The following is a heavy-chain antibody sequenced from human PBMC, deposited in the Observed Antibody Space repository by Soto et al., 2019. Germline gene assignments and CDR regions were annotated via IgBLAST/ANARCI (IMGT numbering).Heavy chain of an antibody. D-gene: IGHD3-3*01. CDR1: GYTFTGYY. J-gene: IGHJ5*02. V-gene: IGHV1-2*04. Sequence: ASVKVSCKASGYTFTGYYMHWVRQAPGQGLEWMGWINPNSGGTNYAQKFQGWVTMTRDTSISTAYMELSRLRSDDTAVYYCARGTTIFGVVGGSGRRNWFDPWGQGTLVTVSS. CDR2: INPNSGGT. CDR3: ARGTTIFGVVGGSGRRNWFDP.